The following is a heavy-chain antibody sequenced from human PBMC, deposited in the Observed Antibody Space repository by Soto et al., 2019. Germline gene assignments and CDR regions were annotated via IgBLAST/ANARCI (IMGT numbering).Heavy chain of an antibody. J-gene: IGHJ4*02. CDR1: GYTFTSYD. Sequence: QVQLVQSGAEVKKPGASVKVSCKASGYTFTSYDITWVRQATGQGLEWMGWMNPNSGNTGYAQQFQSRVTMTRNISISTAYMELSSLRSEDTAVYYCAREKLDYFDYWGQGTLVTVSS. CDR2: MNPNSGNT. CDR3: AREKLDYFDY. V-gene: IGHV1-8*01.